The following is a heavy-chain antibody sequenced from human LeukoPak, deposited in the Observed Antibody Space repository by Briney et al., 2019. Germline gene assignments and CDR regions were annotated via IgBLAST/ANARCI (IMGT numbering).Heavy chain of an antibody. CDR2: ISSDSSYI. J-gene: IGHJ4*02. D-gene: IGHD2-15*01. CDR3: ARGDCSGGSCYLSLTAIDY. Sequence: SGGSLRLSCAASGFTFSDYTMTWVRQAPGKGLEWVASISSDSSYIDYADSVKGRFTISRDNAKNSLYLQMNSLRAEDTAVYYCARGDCSGGSCYLSLTAIDYWGQGTLVTVSS. V-gene: IGHV3-21*01. CDR1: GFTFSDYT.